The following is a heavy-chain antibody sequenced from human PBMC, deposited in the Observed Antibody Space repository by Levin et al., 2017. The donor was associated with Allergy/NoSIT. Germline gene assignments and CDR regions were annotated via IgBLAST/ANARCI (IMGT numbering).Heavy chain of an antibody. CDR1: GYTFTGYY. CDR2: INPNSGGT. Sequence: PGGSLRLSCKASGYTFTGYYMHWVRQAPGQGLEWMGWINPNSGGTNYAQKFQGRVTMTRDTSISTAYMELSRLRSDDTAVYYCARMREAVAGYWGQGTLVTVSS. J-gene: IGHJ4*02. D-gene: IGHD6-19*01. V-gene: IGHV1-2*02. CDR3: ARMREAVAGY.